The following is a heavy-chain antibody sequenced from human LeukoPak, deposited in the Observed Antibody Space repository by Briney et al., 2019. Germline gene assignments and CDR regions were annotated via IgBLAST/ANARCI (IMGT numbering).Heavy chain of an antibody. CDR1: GYTFTSYY. J-gene: IGHJ5*02. V-gene: IGHV1-2*02. Sequence: ASVKVSCKASGYTFTSYYMHWVRQAPGQGFEWMGWINPNSGGTNYAQKFQGRVTMTRDTSISTAYMELSRLRSDDTAVYYCARAGDRENWFDPWGQGTLVTVSS. CDR3: ARAGDRENWFDP. D-gene: IGHD3-10*01. CDR2: INPNSGGT.